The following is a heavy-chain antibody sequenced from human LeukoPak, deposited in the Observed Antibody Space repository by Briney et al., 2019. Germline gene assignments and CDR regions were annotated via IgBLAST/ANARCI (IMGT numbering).Heavy chain of an antibody. D-gene: IGHD4-23*01. CDR3: ARRGLRWSLRGFDY. J-gene: IGHJ4*02. CDR1: GGSISSSSYY. CDR2: IYYSGST. V-gene: IGHV4-39*01. Sequence: PSETLSLTCTVSGGSISSSSYYWGWIRQPPGKGLEWIGSIYYSGSTYYNPSLKSRVTISVDTSKNQFSLKLSSVTAADTAVYYCARRGLRWSLRGFDYWGQGTLVTVSS.